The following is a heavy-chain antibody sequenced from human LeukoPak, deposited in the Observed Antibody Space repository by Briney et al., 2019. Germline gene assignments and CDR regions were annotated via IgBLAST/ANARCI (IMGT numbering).Heavy chain of an antibody. CDR2: INPNSGGT. CDR1: GYTFTGYY. CDR3: ARGRNRYSSSWYDYYYYYMDV. V-gene: IGHV1-2*02. J-gene: IGHJ6*03. D-gene: IGHD6-13*01. Sequence: ASVKVSCKASGYTFTGYYMHWVRQAPGQGLEWMGWINPNSGGTNYAQKFQGRVTMTRDTSISTAYMELSRLRSDDTAVYYCARGRNRYSSSWYDYYYYYMDVWGKGTTVTISS.